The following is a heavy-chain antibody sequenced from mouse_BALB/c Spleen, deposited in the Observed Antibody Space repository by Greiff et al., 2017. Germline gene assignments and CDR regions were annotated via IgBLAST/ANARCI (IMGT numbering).Heavy chain of an antibody. Sequence: QVHVKQSGAELVRPGSSVKISCTASGYAFSSYWMNWVKQRPGQGLEWIGQIYPGDGDTNYNGKFKGKATLTADKSSSTAYMQLSSLTSEDSAVYFCARRGYDYYALDYWGQGTSVTVSA. CDR3: ARRGYDYYALDY. D-gene: IGHD2-10*02. CDR2: IYPGDGDT. J-gene: IGHJ4*01. CDR1: GYAFSSYW. V-gene: IGHV1-80*01.